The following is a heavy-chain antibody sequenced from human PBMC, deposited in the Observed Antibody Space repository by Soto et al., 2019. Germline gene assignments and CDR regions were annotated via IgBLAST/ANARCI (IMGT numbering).Heavy chain of an antibody. J-gene: IGHJ6*02. CDR3: ARVSGSYYDGMDV. V-gene: IGHV4-4*02. Sequence: QVQLQESGPGLVKPSGTLSLTCAVSGGSISSSNWWSWVRQPPGKGLEWIGEIYHSGSTNYNPSLKRRVTISVDKAKNRFSLKLSSVTAADTAVYYCARVSGSYYDGMDVWGQGTTVTVSS. CDR1: GGSISSSNW. CDR2: IYHSGST. D-gene: IGHD1-26*01.